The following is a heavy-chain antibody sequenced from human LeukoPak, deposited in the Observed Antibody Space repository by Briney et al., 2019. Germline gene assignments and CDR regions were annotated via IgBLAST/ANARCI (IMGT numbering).Heavy chain of an antibody. V-gene: IGHV1-18*01. CDR2: ISAYNGNT. J-gene: IGHJ3*02. D-gene: IGHD6-13*01. CDR3: ARVSGSSWYGAFDI. CDR1: GYTFTSYG. Sequence: GASVKVSCKASGYTFTSYGISWVRQAPGQGLEWMGWISAYNGNTNYAQKLQGRVTMTTDTSTSTAYMELRGLRSDDTAVYYCARVSGSSWYGAFDIWGQGTMVTVSS.